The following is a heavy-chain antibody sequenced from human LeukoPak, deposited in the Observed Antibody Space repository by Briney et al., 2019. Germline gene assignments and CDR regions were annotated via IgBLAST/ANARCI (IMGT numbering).Heavy chain of an antibody. CDR1: GASINSGDYY. V-gene: IGHV4-30-4*08. D-gene: IGHD6-6*01. J-gene: IGHJ4*02. CDR3: ATTARHCSEY. Sequence: SETLSLTCTVSGASINSGDYYWTWIRQPPGKGLEWIAYIYNSGSTYYNPSLRSRVAISMDTSNNRFSLRLDSVTAADTAVYFCATTARHCSEYWGQGTLVTVSS. CDR2: IYNSGST.